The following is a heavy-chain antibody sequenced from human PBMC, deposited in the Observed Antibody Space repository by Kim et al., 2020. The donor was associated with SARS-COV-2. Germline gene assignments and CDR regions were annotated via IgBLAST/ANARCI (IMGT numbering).Heavy chain of an antibody. Sequence: GGSLRLSCAASGFTFNSYGMHWVRQAPGKGLEWVAGISYDGSNKYYADSVKGRFTISRDNSKNTLYLQMNSLRPEDTAVYYCAKDQKYSSGWYSHYFDHWGQGTPVTVSS. CDR3: AKDQKYSSGWYSHYFDH. J-gene: IGHJ4*02. CDR1: GFTFNSYG. D-gene: IGHD6-19*01. V-gene: IGHV3-30*18. CDR2: ISYDGSNK.